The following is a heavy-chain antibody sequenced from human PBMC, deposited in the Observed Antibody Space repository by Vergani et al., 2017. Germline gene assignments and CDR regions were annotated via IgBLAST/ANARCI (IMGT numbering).Heavy chain of an antibody. CDR3: ARERLNGRWFDP. J-gene: IGHJ5*02. D-gene: IGHD4-17*01. CDR1: GYPFTSYY. CDR2: INPSGGST. Sequence: QVPLVQSGAEVKKPGASVKVSCKASGYPFTSYYMHWVRQAPGQGLEWMGIINPSGGSTSYAQKFQGRVTMTRDTSTSTVYMELSSLRSEDTAVYYCARERLNGRWFDPWGQGTLVTVSS. V-gene: IGHV1-46*01.